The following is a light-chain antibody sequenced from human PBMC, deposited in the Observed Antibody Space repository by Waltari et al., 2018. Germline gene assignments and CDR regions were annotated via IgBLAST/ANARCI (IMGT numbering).Light chain of an antibody. Sequence: EIVMTQSPATLSVSPGERATLSRRASQSVSSNLAWYQQKPGQAPRLLIYGASTRATGIPARFSGSGSGTEFTLTISSLQSEDFAVYYCQQYNNWPPGDTFGGGTKVEIK. CDR2: GAS. CDR3: QQYNNWPPGDT. CDR1: QSVSSN. J-gene: IGKJ4*01. V-gene: IGKV3-15*01.